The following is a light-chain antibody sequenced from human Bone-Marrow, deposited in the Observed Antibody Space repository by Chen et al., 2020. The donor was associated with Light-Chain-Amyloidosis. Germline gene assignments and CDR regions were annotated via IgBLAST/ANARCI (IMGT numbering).Light chain of an antibody. J-gene: IGKJ1*01. Sequence: DIVMTQSPDSLAVSLGVRATINCKSSQSVLYRSNSKNYLAWFQQKPGQPPKVLIYWASTRESEVPARFSDGGSGTDFTLTISSLPAEDVEVYYCQQYYGTPWTFGQGTKVEIK. V-gene: IGKV4-1*01. CDR1: QSVLYRSNSKNY. CDR2: WAS. CDR3: QQYYGTPWT.